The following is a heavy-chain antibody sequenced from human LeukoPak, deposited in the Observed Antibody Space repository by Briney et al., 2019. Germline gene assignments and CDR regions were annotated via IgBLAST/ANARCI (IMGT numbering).Heavy chain of an antibody. CDR1: GGTFSSYA. CDR2: IIPIFGTA. V-gene: IGHV1-69*13. Sequence: SVKVSFKASGGTFSSYAISWVRQAPGQGLEWMGGIIPIFGTANYAQNFQGRVTITADEATSTAYMELSSLRSEETAVYYCARTGAAAGTFHYYYGMDVWGQGTTVTVSS. CDR3: ARTGAAAGTFHYYYGMDV. D-gene: IGHD6-13*01. J-gene: IGHJ6*02.